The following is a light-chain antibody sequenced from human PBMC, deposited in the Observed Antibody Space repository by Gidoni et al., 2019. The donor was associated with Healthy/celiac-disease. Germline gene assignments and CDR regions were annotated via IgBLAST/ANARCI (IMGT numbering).Light chain of an antibody. Sequence: EIVMTQSPATLSVSPGERATLSCRASQSVSSNLAWYQQKPGQAPRLLIYGASTRATGIPARFSGSGSGTEFTLTISSLQSEDFAVYYCQQYNSWPPYTFXQXTKLEIK. CDR3: QQYNSWPPYT. CDR2: GAS. CDR1: QSVSSN. V-gene: IGKV3-15*01. J-gene: IGKJ2*01.